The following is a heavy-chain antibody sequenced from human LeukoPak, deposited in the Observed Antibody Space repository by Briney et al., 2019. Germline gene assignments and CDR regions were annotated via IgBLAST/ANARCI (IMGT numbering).Heavy chain of an antibody. CDR2: ISGSGGST. J-gene: IGHJ4*02. Sequence: GGSLRLSCAASGFTFSTYTMSWVRQAPGKGLEWVSAISGSGGSTYYADSVKGRFTISRDNSRNTLYLQMNSLRAEDTAVYYCARRVVYYFDYWGQGTLVTVSS. CDR3: ARRVVYYFDY. V-gene: IGHV3-23*01. CDR1: GFTFSTYT. D-gene: IGHD2-15*01.